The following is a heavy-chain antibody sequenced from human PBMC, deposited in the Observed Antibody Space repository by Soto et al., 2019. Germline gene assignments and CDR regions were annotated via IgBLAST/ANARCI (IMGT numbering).Heavy chain of an antibody. D-gene: IGHD6-19*01. J-gene: IGHJ4*02. V-gene: IGHV3-7*05. CDR1: GFTFSRYW. Sequence: ESGGTLVQPGGSLRLSCADSGFTFSRYWMSWVRQAPGKGLEWVANIKHDGSEKYYVDSVKGRFTISKDDAKNSLYLQMNSLRVEDTAVYYCARDGVGWDYWGQGTLVTVSS. CDR2: IKHDGSEK. CDR3: ARDGVGWDY.